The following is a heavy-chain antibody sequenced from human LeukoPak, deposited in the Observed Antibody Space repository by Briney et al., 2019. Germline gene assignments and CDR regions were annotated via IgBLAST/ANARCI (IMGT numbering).Heavy chain of an antibody. V-gene: IGHV3-53*01. J-gene: IGHJ5*02. CDR2: IFSGGST. Sequence: PGGSLRLSCAASGFIVSTNYMSWVRQAPGKGLEWVSVIFSGGSTYYADSVKGRFTISRDNAKNSLYLQMNSLRAEDTAVYYCARAGGSAPQNWFDPWGQGTLVTVPS. D-gene: IGHD2-8*02. CDR3: ARAGGSAPQNWFDP. CDR1: GFIVSTNY.